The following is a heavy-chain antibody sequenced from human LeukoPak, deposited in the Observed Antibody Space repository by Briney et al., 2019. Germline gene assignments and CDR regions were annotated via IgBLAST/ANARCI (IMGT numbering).Heavy chain of an antibody. J-gene: IGHJ3*02. V-gene: IGHV3-30*01. CDR1: GFTFSNYA. CDR3: ARFKVGTNTTQKNAFDI. CDR2: ISFDATKV. D-gene: IGHD1-1*01. Sequence: PGGSLRLSCAASGFTFSNYAMHWVRQAPGKGLEWVAVISFDATKVYFGKSVKGRFTISRDNSKATLYLQMHRLRIEDTALYFCARFKVGTNTTQKNAFDIWGRGTEVAVSS.